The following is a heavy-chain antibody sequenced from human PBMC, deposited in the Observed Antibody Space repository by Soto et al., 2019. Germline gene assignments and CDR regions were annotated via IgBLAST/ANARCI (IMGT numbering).Heavy chain of an antibody. CDR3: ARRGRGRYSDY. J-gene: IGHJ4*02. Sequence: EVQLVESGGGLVQPGGSLRLSCAVSGFTLDDYSMDWVRQVPGKGLEWVARSTNKINSYTTEYAASVKGRFTISRDGSQSSLYLQMNSVKSEDTAMYYCARRGRGRYSDYWGQGTLVTVSS. D-gene: IGHD1-26*01. V-gene: IGHV3-72*01. CDR1: GFTLDDYS. CDR2: STNKINSYTT.